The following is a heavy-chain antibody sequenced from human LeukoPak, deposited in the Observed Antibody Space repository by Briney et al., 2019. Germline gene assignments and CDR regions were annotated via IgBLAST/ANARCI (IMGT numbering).Heavy chain of an antibody. Sequence: PSETLSLTCTVSGGFISSSSYYWGWIRQPPGKGLEWIGSLYYSGSTYYNPSLKSRVTISVDTSKNQFSLKLSSVTAADTAVYYCARLGYNWNYGWFDPWGQGTLVTVSS. CDR1: GGFISSSSYY. CDR3: ARLGYNWNYGWFDP. CDR2: LYYSGST. D-gene: IGHD1-7*01. J-gene: IGHJ5*02. V-gene: IGHV4-39*01.